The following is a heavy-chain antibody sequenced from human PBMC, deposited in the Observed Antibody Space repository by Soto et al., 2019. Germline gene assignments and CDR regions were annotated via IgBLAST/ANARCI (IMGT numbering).Heavy chain of an antibody. Sequence: QVQLVQSGAEVKKPGASVKVSCQASGYTFTNYAISWVRQAPGQGLEWMGWISASTRNTDQAQNFQGRVTMTIETSTKPANMELRSLRSDTTAVYYCARCYCSVGSCYACWHFDLWGRGTLVTVSS. J-gene: IGHJ2*01. CDR2: ISASTRNT. CDR3: ARCYCSVGSCYACWHFDL. CDR1: GYTFTNYA. V-gene: IGHV1-18*01. D-gene: IGHD2-15*01.